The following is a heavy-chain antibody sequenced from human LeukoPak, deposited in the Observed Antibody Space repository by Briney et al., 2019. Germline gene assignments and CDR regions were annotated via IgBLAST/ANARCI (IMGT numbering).Heavy chain of an antibody. J-gene: IGHJ4*02. V-gene: IGHV3-23*01. CDR1: GFIFNKYA. D-gene: IGHD6-13*01. Sequence: GSLRLSCAASGFIFNKYAMNWVRQAPGKGLEWVSLVTDSGSRTYCADSVKGRFTISRGNSKNTLYLQMNSLRAEDTAVYYCAKRGISSSWYYFDYWGQGTLVTVSS. CDR3: AKRGISSSWYYFDY. CDR2: VTDSGSRT.